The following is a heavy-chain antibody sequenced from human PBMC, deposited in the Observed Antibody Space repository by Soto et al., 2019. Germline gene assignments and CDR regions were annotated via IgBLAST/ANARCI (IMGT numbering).Heavy chain of an antibody. J-gene: IGHJ3*02. CDR1: GFTFSSYG. D-gene: IGHD4-17*01. CDR2: ISYDGSNK. CDR3: AKLETGNNDYGDYGEKNDAFDI. V-gene: IGHV3-30*18. Sequence: GGSLRLSCAASGFTFSSYGMHWVRQAPGKGLEWVAVISYDGSNKYYADSVKGRFTISRDNSKNTLYLQMNSLRAEDTAVYYCAKLETGNNDYGDYGEKNDAFDIWGQGTMVTVSS.